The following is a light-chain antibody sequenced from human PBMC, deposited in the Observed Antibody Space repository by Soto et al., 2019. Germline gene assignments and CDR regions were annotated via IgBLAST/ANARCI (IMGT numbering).Light chain of an antibody. Sequence: ERVLTQSPGTPSLSPGERATLSCRASQSVSSSYLAWYQQKPGQAPRLLIYGASSRATGIPDRFSGSGSGTDFTLTISRLEPEDFAVYYWQQYGSSPPATFGGG. V-gene: IGKV3-20*01. J-gene: IGKJ4*01. CDR2: GAS. CDR1: QSVSSSY. CDR3: QQYGSSPPAT.